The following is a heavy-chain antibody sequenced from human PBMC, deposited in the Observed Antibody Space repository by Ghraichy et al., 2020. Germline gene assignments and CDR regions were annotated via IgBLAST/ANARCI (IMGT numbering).Heavy chain of an antibody. J-gene: IGHJ4*02. V-gene: IGHV4-31*03. Sequence: LRLSCTVSGGSISSGGYYWSWIRQHPGKGLEWIGYIYYSGSTYYNPSLKSRVTISVATSKNQFSLKLSSVTAADTAVYYCASSYDYVWGSYRYTGAYYFDYWGQGTLVTVSS. CDR2: IYYSGST. CDR3: ASSYDYVWGSYRYTGAYYFDY. D-gene: IGHD3-16*02. CDR1: GGSISSGGYY.